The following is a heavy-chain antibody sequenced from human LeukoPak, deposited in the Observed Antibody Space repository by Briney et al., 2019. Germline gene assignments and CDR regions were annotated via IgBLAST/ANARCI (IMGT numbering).Heavy chain of an antibody. V-gene: IGHV3-21*01. Sequence: GGSLRLSCAASGFTYSSYSMNWVRPAPGKGLEWVSPISISSSYIYYADTLKGRFTISRHNATNSLYLQMNSLRAEDTAVYYCARGVGVYCDSSGYTYWGQGTLVTVSS. J-gene: IGHJ4*02. CDR1: GFTYSSYS. D-gene: IGHD3-22*01. CDR3: ARGVGVYCDSSGYTY. CDR2: ISISSSYI.